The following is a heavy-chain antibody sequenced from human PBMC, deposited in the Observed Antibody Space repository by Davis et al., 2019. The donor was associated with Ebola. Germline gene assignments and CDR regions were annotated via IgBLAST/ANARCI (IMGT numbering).Heavy chain of an antibody. J-gene: IGHJ4*02. CDR2: IYYSGST. Sequence: MPSETLSLTCTVSGVSISSSSYYWGWIRQPPGKGLEWIGSIYYSGSTYYNPSLKSRVTISVDTSKNQFSLKLSSVTAADTAVYYCASWGPYDYVWGSYGYWGQGTLVTVSS. D-gene: IGHD3-16*01. V-gene: IGHV4-39*01. CDR1: GVSISSSSYY. CDR3: ASWGPYDYVWGSYGY.